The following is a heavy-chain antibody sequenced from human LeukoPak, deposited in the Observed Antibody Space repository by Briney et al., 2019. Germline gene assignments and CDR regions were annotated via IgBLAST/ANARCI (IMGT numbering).Heavy chain of an antibody. CDR3: ARRSYRADVDV. V-gene: IGHV4-39*01. D-gene: IGHD3-10*01. CDR2: MYYNGGT. J-gene: IGHJ6*02. CDR1: GGSMITSTYY. Sequence: PSETLSLTCTVSGGSMITSTYYWVWLRQPPSKGLEWIANMYYNGGTQYSRALTNRTTMSVYTATNQFSLRLSSVTAADPAVYYCARRSYRADVDVWGQGTTVTVSS.